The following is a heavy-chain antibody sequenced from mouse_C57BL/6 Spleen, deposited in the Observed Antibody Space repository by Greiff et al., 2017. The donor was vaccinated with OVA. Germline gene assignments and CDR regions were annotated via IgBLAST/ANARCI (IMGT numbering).Heavy chain of an antibody. D-gene: IGHD3-1*01. CDR1: GYTFTSYW. Sequence: QVQLQQPGAELVKPGASVTMSCKASGYTFTSYWITWVKQRPGQGLEWIGDIYPGRGSTNYNEKFKSKATLTVDTSYSTAYMQLSSLTSEDSAFCYCARRGRAIDYWGQGTTVTVSS. CDR3: ARRGRAIDY. CDR2: IYPGRGST. J-gene: IGHJ4*01. V-gene: IGHV1-55*01.